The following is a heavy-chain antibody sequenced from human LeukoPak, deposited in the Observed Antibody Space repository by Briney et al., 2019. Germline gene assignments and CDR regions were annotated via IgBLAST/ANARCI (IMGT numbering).Heavy chain of an antibody. D-gene: IGHD3-22*01. Sequence: PSETLSLTCTVSGGSIRSSFWSWIRQPPGKGLEWIGCISDSGRSHYNPSLKSRVTISVDTSKNQFSLKLSSVTAADTAVYYCARVVYYDSSGYPEWGAKFAYYYYYMDVWGKGTTVTVSS. CDR2: ISDSGRS. CDR3: ARVVYYDSSGYPEWGAKFAYYYYYMDV. J-gene: IGHJ6*03. V-gene: IGHV4-59*01. CDR1: GGSIRSSF.